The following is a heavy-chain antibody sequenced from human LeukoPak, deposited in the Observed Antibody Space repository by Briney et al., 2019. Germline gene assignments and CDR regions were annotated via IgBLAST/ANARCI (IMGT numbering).Heavy chain of an antibody. CDR3: ARDGSSRQLDFDY. CDR1: GGTFSSYA. CDR2: IIPIFGTA. J-gene: IGHJ4*02. V-gene: IGHV1-69*06. Sequence: SVKVSCKASGGTFSSYAISWVRQAPGQGIEWMGGIIPIFGTANYAQKFQGRVTITADKSTSTAYMELSSLRSEDTAVYYCARDGSSRQLDFDYWGQGTLVTVSS. D-gene: IGHD6-13*01.